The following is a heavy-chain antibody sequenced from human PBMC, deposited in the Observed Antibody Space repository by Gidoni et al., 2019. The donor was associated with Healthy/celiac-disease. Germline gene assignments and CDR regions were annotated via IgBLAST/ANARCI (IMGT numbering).Heavy chain of an antibody. CDR2: INPSGGST. J-gene: IGHJ4*02. Sequence: QVQLVQSGAEVKKPGASVKVSCKASGYTFTSYYMHWVRQAPGQGLEWMGIINPSGGSTSYAQKFQGRVTMTRDTSTSTVYMELSSLRSEDTAVYYCARVGYCTGGVCYSWGEFDYWAREPWSPSPQ. V-gene: IGHV1-46*01. D-gene: IGHD2-8*02. CDR1: GYTFTSYY. CDR3: ARVGYCTGGVCYSWGEFDY.